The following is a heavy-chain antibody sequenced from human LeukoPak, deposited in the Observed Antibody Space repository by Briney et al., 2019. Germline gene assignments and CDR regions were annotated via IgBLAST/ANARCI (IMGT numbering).Heavy chain of an antibody. CDR1: GDSISSYY. V-gene: IGHV4-4*07. D-gene: IGHD2-15*01. CDR2: MYTSGST. Sequence: SETLSLTCGVSGDSISSYYWSWIRQAAGKGLEWIGRMYTSGSTNYNSSLKSRVIMSKDTSKNQFSLTLNSVTAADTAVYYCAKERVGSCSGSRCWYFEYWGQGSLVTVSS. CDR3: AKERVGSCSGSRCWYFEY. J-gene: IGHJ4*02.